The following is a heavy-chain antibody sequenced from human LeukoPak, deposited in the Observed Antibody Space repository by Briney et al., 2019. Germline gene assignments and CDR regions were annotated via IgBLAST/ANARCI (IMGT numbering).Heavy chain of an antibody. CDR2: INPNSGGT. CDR3: ARVHPRGRLVPAAIQN. CDR1: GYTFTGYY. J-gene: IGHJ4*02. V-gene: IGHV1-2*02. Sequence: GASVKVSCKASGYTFTGYYMHWVRQAPGQGLEWMGLINPNSGGTNYAQKFQGRVTMTRDTSISTAYMELSRLRSDDTAVYYCARVHPRGRLVPAAIQNWGQGPLVTVSS. D-gene: IGHD2-2*01.